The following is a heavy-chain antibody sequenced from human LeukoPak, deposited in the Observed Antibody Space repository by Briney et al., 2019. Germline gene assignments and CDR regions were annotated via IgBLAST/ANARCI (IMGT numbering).Heavy chain of an antibody. J-gene: IGHJ5*02. CDR1: GYTFTSYG. D-gene: IGHD4/OR15-4a*01. V-gene: IGHV1-18*01. CDR3: ARALGGLWTGNWFDP. CDR2: ISAYNGNT. Sequence: ASVKVSCKASGYTFTSYGISWVRQAPGQGLEWMGWISAYNGNTNYAQKLQGRVTMTTDTSASTAYMELRSLRSDDTAVYYCARALGGLWTGNWFDPWGQGTLVTVSS.